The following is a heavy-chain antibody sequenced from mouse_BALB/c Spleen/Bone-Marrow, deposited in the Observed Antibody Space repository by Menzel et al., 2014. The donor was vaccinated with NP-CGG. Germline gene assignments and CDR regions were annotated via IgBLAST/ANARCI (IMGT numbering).Heavy chain of an antibody. CDR3: VRRNPYWYFDV. Sequence: EVQRVESGGGLVQPKGSLKLSCAATGFTFNTYAMNWARQAPGKGLEWVARIRSKSNNYATYYADSVKDRFTISRDDSQSMLYLQMNNLKTEDTAMYYCVRRNPYWYFDVWGAGTTVTVSS. CDR2: IRSKSNNYAT. J-gene: IGHJ1*01. CDR1: GFTFNTYA. D-gene: IGHD2-1*01. V-gene: IGHV10-1*02.